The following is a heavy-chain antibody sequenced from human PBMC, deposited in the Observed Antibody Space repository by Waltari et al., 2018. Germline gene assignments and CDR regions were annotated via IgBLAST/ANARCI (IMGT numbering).Heavy chain of an antibody. V-gene: IGHV3-74*01. D-gene: IGHD1-20*01. J-gene: IGHJ4*02. CDR1: GFTFRSYW. CDR2: INGDGTTT. CDR3: ARLTVVSNNDY. Sequence: EVQLVESGGGLVQPGGSLRLSCAASGFTFRSYWMHWVRQAPGKGLVWVSCINGDGTTTKYADSVKGRFTISRDNAKNTLYLQMNSLRAEDTAVYYCARLTVVSNNDYWGQGTLVTVSS.